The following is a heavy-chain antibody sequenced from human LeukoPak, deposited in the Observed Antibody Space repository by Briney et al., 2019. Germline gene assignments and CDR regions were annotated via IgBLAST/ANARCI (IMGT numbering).Heavy chain of an antibody. CDR1: GFTFSTYE. Sequence: GGSLRLSCAASGFTFSTYEMNWFRQAPGKGLEWVSYISSSATTIYYADSVKGRFTISRDNSKNTLYLHMNSLRAEDTAVYYCTRRSGTYYHGFDYWGQGTLVTVSS. J-gene: IGHJ4*02. CDR2: ISSSATTI. D-gene: IGHD3-10*01. V-gene: IGHV3-48*03. CDR3: TRRSGTYYHGFDY.